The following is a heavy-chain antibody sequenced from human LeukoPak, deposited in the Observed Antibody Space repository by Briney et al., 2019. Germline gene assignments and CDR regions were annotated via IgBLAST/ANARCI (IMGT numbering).Heavy chain of an antibody. Sequence: GSLRLSCAASGFTFSSYAMSWVRQAPGKGLEWVSAISGGGGSTYYADSVKGRFTISRDNSKNTLYLQMNSLRAEDTAVYYCAKDWSRITMVRGVADAFDIWGQGTMVTVSS. V-gene: IGHV3-23*01. J-gene: IGHJ3*02. CDR3: AKDWSRITMVRGVADAFDI. CDR1: GFTFSSYA. D-gene: IGHD3-10*01. CDR2: ISGGGGST.